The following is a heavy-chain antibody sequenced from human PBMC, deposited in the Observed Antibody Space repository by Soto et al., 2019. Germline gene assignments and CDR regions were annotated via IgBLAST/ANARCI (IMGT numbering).Heavy chain of an antibody. J-gene: IGHJ3*02. Sequence: SVKVSCKASGGTFSSYAISWVRQAPGQGFEWMGGIIPIFGTANYAQKFQGRVTITADESTSTAYTELSSLRSEDTAVYYCAMEYTGAFDIWGQGTMVTVSS. CDR3: AMEYTGAFDI. V-gene: IGHV1-69*13. CDR1: GGTFSSYA. D-gene: IGHD6-6*01. CDR2: IIPIFGTA.